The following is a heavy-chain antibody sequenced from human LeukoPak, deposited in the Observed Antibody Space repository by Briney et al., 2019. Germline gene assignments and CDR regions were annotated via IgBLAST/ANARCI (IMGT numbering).Heavy chain of an antibody. CDR2: INHSGST. D-gene: IGHD6-19*01. CDR3: ARAQWLVPSPSDY. J-gene: IGHJ4*02. V-gene: IGHV4-34*01. CDR1: GGSFSGYY. Sequence: PSETLSLTCAVCGGSFSGYYWSWIRQPPGKGLEWIGEINHSGSTNYNPSLKSRVTISVDTSKNQLSLKLSSVTAADTAVYYCARAQWLVPSPSDYWGQGTLVTVSP.